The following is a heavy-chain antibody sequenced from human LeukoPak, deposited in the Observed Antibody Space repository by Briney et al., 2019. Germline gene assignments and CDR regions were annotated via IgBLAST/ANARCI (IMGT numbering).Heavy chain of an antibody. V-gene: IGHV1-69*04. D-gene: IGHD2-15*01. CDR3: ARDPPNCSDGSCYSLGDY. Sequence: SVKVSCKASGGTFSSYAISWVRQAPGQGLEWMGRIIPILGIANYAQKFQGRVTITADKSTSTAYMELSSLRSEDTAVYYCARDPPNCSDGSCYSLGDYWGQGTLVTVSS. CDR1: GGTFSSYA. J-gene: IGHJ4*02. CDR2: IIPILGIA.